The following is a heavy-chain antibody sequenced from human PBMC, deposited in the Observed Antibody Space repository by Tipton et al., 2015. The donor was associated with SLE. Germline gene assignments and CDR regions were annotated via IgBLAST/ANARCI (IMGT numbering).Heavy chain of an antibody. J-gene: IGHJ4*02. V-gene: IGHV4-39*07. CDR3: ARASTPNSYDCSGFYLSFYFDY. D-gene: IGHD3-22*01. Sequence: TLSLTCTVSGGSISSSAYYWGWVRQPPGKGLEWIGTIFYSGSTYYNPSLESRVTISVDTPKNQFSLKLSSVTAADTAVYYCARASTPNSYDCSGFYLSFYFDYWGQGTQFTVSS. CDR1: GGSISSSAYY. CDR2: IFYSGST.